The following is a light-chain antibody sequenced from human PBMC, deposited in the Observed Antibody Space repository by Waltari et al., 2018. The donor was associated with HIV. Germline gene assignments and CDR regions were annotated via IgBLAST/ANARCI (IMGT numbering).Light chain of an antibody. CDR2: DVT. V-gene: IGLV2-11*01. CDR3: CSYAGSYTYV. CDR1: SSDVGGYNS. Sequence: QSALTQPRSVSGSPGQPLTISCRGTSSDVGGYNSVSRYQQHPGKAPKLMFYDVTKRPSGVPDLFSGSKSDNLASLSISGLQAEDEADYYCCSYAGSYTYVFGSGTTVIV. J-gene: IGLJ1*01.